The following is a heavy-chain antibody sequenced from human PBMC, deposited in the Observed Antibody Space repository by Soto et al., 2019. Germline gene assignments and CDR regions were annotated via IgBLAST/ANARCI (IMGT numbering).Heavy chain of an antibody. Sequence: QVTLKESGPVLVKPTETLTLTCTVSGFSLSNARMGVSWIRQPPGKALEWLAHIFSNDEKSYSTSLKSRLTISKDTSKSQVVLTMTNMDPVDTATYYSARIQGGSEYSGYDYLNWFDPWGQGTLVTVSS. J-gene: IGHJ5*02. CDR1: GFSLSNARMG. CDR3: ARIQGGSEYSGYDYLNWFDP. D-gene: IGHD5-12*01. V-gene: IGHV2-26*01. CDR2: IFSNDEK.